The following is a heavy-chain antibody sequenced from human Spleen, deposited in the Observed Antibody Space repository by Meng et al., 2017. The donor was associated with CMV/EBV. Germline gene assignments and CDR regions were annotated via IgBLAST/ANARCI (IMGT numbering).Heavy chain of an antibody. Sequence: SETLSLTCTVSGDSINSNNYYWGWIRQPPGKGLEWLGTISYDGSANYNPSLKSRVTISVDTSKNQFSLKLSSVTAADTAVYYCARGRRSWGYDAFDIWGQGTMVTVSS. CDR2: ISYDGSA. CDR1: GDSINSNNYY. CDR3: ARGRRSWGYDAFDI. J-gene: IGHJ3*02. V-gene: IGHV4-39*07. D-gene: IGHD1-26*01.